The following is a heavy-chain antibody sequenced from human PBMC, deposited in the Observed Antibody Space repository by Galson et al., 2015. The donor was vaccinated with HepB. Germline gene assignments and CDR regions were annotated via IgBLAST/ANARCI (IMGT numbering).Heavy chain of an antibody. Sequence: SLRLSCAASGFTLSSYAMHWVRQAPDQGLEWVAVTSSDVSDKYYGDSVKGRFTISRDNSKSTLYLQMNSLRPEDTAVYYCARAPVATVNYYFYLEVWGKGTTVTVSS. J-gene: IGHJ6*03. CDR3: ARAPVATVNYYFYLEV. D-gene: IGHD5-12*01. V-gene: IGHV3-30*03. CDR1: GFTLSSYA. CDR2: TSSDVSDK.